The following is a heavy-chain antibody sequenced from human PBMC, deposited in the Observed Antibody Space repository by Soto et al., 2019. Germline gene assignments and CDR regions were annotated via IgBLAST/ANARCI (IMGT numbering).Heavy chain of an antibody. D-gene: IGHD6-6*01. V-gene: IGHV4-61*01. CDR1: GGSVSSGSYY. CDR2: IYYSGST. J-gene: IGHJ6*02. Sequence: PSETLSLTCTVSGGSVSSGSYYWSWIRQPPGKGLEWIGYIYYSGSTNYNPSLKSRVTISVDTSKNQFPLKLSSVTAADTAVYYCARWAAVAARPYYYYYGMDVWGQGTTVTVSS. CDR3: ARWAAVAARPYYYYYGMDV.